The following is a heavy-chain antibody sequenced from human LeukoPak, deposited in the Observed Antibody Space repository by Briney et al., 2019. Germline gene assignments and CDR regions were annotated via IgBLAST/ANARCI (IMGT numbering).Heavy chain of an antibody. Sequence: SETLSLTCAVYGGSFSGYYWSWIRQPAGKGLEWIGRIYTSGSTNYNPSLKTRVSMSVDTSKNQFSLKLNSVTAADTAVYYCARGSYYYDSRGNRDAFDIWGQGTMVTVSS. V-gene: IGHV4-59*10. CDR3: ARGSYYYDSRGNRDAFDI. D-gene: IGHD3-22*01. CDR2: IYTSGST. J-gene: IGHJ3*02. CDR1: GGSFSGYY.